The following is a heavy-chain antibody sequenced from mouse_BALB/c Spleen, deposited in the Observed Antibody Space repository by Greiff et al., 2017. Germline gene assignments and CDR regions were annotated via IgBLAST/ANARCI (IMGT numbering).Heavy chain of an antibody. CDR3: ARHGGELTHYFDY. CDR1: GFAFSSYD. V-gene: IGHV5-12-1*01. CDR2: ISSGGGST. D-gene: IGHD4-1*01. Sequence: EVQLVESGGGLVKPGGSLKLSCAASGFAFSSYDMSWVRQTPEKRLEWVAYISSGGGSTYYPDTVKGRFTISRDNANNTLYLHMSSLKSEDTAMYYCARHGGELTHYFDYWGQGTTRTVSA. J-gene: IGHJ2*01.